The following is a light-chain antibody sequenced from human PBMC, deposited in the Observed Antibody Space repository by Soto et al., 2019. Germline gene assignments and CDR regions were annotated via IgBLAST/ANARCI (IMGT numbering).Light chain of an antibody. CDR3: QVWDSSSDHWV. CDR1: NIGGRS. Sequence: SYELTQPPSVSVATGQTARITCGGSNIGGRSVHWYQQKPGQAPILVVYDDRDRPSGIPERFSGSNSGNTATLTISRVEVGDEADYYCQVWDSSSDHWVFGGGTKLTVL. J-gene: IGLJ3*02. V-gene: IGLV3-21*02. CDR2: DDR.